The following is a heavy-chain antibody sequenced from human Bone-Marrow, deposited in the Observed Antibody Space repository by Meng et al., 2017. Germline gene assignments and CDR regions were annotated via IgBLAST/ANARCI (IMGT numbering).Heavy chain of an antibody. CDR2: INTDASIT. D-gene: IGHD3-16*02. V-gene: IGHV3-74*03. J-gene: IGHJ5*02. Sequence: GGSLRLSCAASGFTFSSYNMHWVRQTPGEGLVWASRINTDASITTYADSVKGRFTISRDDAKNTVYLQMNSLRAEDTAVYYCTTDLPFTEGGVITTWGQGTLVTVSS. CDR3: TTDLPFTEGGVITT. CDR1: GFTFSSYN.